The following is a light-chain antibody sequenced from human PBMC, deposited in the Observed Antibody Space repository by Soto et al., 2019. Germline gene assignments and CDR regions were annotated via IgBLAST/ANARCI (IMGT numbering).Light chain of an antibody. J-gene: IGKJ1*01. CDR3: QQYGSSPWT. V-gene: IGKV3-20*01. Sequence: EIVLTQSPGTLSLSPGERVTLSCRASQTIISSYLVWYQQKPGQAPGLLIYGASSRATGIPDRFSGSGSGTDFTLTISRLEPEDSAVYYCQQYGSSPWTFGQGTKVEIK. CDR2: GAS. CDR1: QTIISSY.